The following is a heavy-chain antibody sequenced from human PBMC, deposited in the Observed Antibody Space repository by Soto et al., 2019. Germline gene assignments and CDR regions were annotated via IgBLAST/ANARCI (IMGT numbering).Heavy chain of an antibody. CDR1: GFTISTNY. CDR2: IYSSGST. V-gene: IGHV3-53*04. D-gene: IGHD3-10*01. J-gene: IGHJ6*02. Sequence: EVQLVESGGGLVQPVGSLRLSCAASGFTISTNYMSWVRQAPGKGLEWLSIIYSSGSTYYADSVKGRFTISRHNSKNTLYLQINSLRTEDTAVYYCARSEGMVRGVGVLDVWGQGTTVTVSS. CDR3: ARSEGMVRGVGVLDV.